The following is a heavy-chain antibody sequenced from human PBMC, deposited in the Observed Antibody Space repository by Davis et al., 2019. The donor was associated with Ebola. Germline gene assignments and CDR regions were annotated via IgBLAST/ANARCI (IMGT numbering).Heavy chain of an antibody. D-gene: IGHD4-23*01. J-gene: IGHJ6*02. V-gene: IGHV4-59*01. CDR1: GGSISSYY. CDR3: ARVVTRYYYYGMDV. CDR2: IYYSGST. Sequence: SETLSLTCPVSGGSISSYYWSWIRQPPGKGLDWIGYIYYSGSTNYNPSLKSRVTISVDTSKNQFSLKLSSVTAADTAVYYCARVVTRYYYYGMDVWGQGTTVTVSS.